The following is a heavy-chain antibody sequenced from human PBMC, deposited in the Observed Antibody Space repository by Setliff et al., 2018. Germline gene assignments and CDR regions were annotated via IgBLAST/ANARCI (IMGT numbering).Heavy chain of an antibody. D-gene: IGHD3-3*01. CDR1: GASLNSGTYY. CDR3: ARMSGFQYMDV. J-gene: IGHJ6*03. CDR2: IYYRGDT. Sequence: SETLSLTCTVSGASLNSGTYYWGWIRQPPGKGLEWIGRIYYRGDTYYNPSLKGRLTISVDTAQNQFSLRLTPVTAADTAVYYCARMSGFQYMDVWGKRTTVTVSS. V-gene: IGHV4-39*01.